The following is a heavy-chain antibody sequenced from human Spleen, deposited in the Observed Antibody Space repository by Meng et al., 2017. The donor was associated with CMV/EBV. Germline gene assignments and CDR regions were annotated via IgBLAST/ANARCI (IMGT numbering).Heavy chain of an antibody. J-gene: IGHJ4*02. CDR1: GFTFRTYS. CDR2: ISGSTTDI. CDR3: AIDPGYQLLYTYFDY. Sequence: GESLKISCAVSGFTFRTYSMNWVRQAPGKGLEWISYISGSTTDIFYADSVKGRFTISRDNARNSLYLQMNSLRAEDTALYYCAIDPGYQLLYTYFDYWGQGTLVTVSS. D-gene: IGHD2-2*02. V-gene: IGHV3-21*05.